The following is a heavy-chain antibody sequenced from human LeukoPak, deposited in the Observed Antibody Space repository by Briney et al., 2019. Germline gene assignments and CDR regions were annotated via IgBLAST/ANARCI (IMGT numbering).Heavy chain of an antibody. V-gene: IGHV3-48*04. Sequence: GGSLRLSCAASGFTFSGSAMHWVRQAPGKGLEWVSYISSSGSTIYYADSVKGRFTISRDNAKNSLYLQMNSLRAEDTAVYYCARDITAIDYWGQGTLVTVSS. CDR2: ISSSGSTI. D-gene: IGHD6-6*01. CDR3: ARDITAIDY. CDR1: GFTFSGSA. J-gene: IGHJ4*02.